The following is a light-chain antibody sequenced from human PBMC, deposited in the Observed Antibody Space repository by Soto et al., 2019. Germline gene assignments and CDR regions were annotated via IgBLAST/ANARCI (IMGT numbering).Light chain of an antibody. J-gene: IGKJ1*01. CDR1: QGIGNY. Sequence: DIQMTQSPSSLSAFVGDRVTITCRASQGIGNYLVWYQQKPGKVPKLLIYAASSLQSGVTSRFSGSGSETEFTRTISSLQTEDVATYYCQKYNSAPLTFGQGTKVDIK. V-gene: IGKV1-27*01. CDR2: AAS. CDR3: QKYNSAPLT.